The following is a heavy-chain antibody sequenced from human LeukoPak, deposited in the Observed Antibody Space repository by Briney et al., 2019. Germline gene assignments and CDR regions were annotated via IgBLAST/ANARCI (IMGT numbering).Heavy chain of an antibody. CDR1: GGSISSSSYY. CDR2: IYYSGSTYYNPSLGST. CDR3: ARHSHYYNSKGFDY. D-gene: IGHD3-22*01. V-gene: IGHV4-39*01. Sequence: SETLSLTCTVSGGSISSSSYYWGWIRQPPGKGLEWIGSIYYSGSTYYNPSLGSTYYNPSLQSRVTMSVDTSNNQFSLKLSSVTAADTAVYYCARHSHYYNSKGFDYWGQGTLVTVSS. J-gene: IGHJ4*02.